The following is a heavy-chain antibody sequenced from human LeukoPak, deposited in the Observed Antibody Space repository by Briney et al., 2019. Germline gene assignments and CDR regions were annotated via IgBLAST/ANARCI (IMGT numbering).Heavy chain of an antibody. Sequence: GGSVRLSCAASGCTFSGYWIHWVRQAPGKGLVWVSRITSDGSNTNNADSVKGRFIISRDNAKNTVYLQMNSLRVEDTAVYYCARDLGDGTPFDYWGQGTLVTVSS. D-gene: IGHD1-7*01. CDR2: ITSDGSNT. CDR1: GCTFSGYW. CDR3: ARDLGDGTPFDY. J-gene: IGHJ4*02. V-gene: IGHV3-74*01.